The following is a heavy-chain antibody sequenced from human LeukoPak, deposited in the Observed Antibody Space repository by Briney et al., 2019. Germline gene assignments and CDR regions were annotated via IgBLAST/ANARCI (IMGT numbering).Heavy chain of an antibody. J-gene: IGHJ4*02. CDR3: AIFPIVTVPGAMQNLDF. CDR2: IYSDGTT. D-gene: IGHD2-2*01. CDR1: DFTVSSNY. Sequence: GGSLRLSCASSDFTVSSNYMSWVRQAPGKGLEWVSMIYSDGTTYYADSVKGRFTISRDSSKNTLYLQMSSLRADDTAVYFCAIFPIVTVPGAMQNLDFWGQGTLVTVSS. V-gene: IGHV3-53*01.